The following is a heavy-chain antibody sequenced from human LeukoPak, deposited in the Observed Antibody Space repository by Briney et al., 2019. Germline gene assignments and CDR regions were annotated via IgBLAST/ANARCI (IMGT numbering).Heavy chain of an antibody. J-gene: IGHJ6*03. D-gene: IGHD1-26*01. CDR1: GGSFSGYY. CDR3: ARVGPYTVGATKFEYYYMDV. Sequence: KPSETLSLTCAVYGGSFSGYYWSWLRQPPGKGLEWIGEINHSGSTNYNPSLKSRVTISVDTSKIQFSLKLSSVSAADTAVYYCARVGPYTVGATKFEYYYMDVWGKGTTVTVSS. CDR2: INHSGST. V-gene: IGHV4-34*01.